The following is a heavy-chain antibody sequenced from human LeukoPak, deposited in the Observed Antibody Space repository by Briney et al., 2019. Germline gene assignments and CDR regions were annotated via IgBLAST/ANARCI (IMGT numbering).Heavy chain of an antibody. Sequence: GGTLRLSCAASGFTFSSYGMSWVRQAPGKGLEWVSAISGSGGSTYYADSVKGRFTISRDNSKNTLYLQMNSLRAEDTALYYCARVGKYDSSGYYYVGCLDYWGQGTLVTVSS. J-gene: IGHJ4*02. CDR3: ARVGKYDSSGYYYVGCLDY. D-gene: IGHD3-22*01. V-gene: IGHV3-23*01. CDR1: GFTFSSYG. CDR2: ISGSGGST.